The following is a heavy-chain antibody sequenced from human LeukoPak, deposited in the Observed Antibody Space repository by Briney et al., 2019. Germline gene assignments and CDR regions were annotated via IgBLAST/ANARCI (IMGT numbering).Heavy chain of an antibody. CDR2: IYSSGST. Sequence: SETLSLTCTVSGGSISSYYWSWIRQPPGKGLEWIGYIYSSGSTKYNPSLKSRVTISVDTSKNQLSLKLNSVTAADTAVYYCARGLHWFDPWGQGTLVTVSS. CDR3: ARGLHWFDP. D-gene: IGHD3-16*01. CDR1: GGSISSYY. J-gene: IGHJ5*02. V-gene: IGHV4-59*01.